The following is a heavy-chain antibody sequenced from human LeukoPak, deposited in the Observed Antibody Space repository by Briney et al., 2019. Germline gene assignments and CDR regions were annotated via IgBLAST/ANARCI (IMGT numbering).Heavy chain of an antibody. CDR1: GGSISSYY. Sequence: SETLPLTCTVSGGSISSYYWSWIRQPPGKGLEWIGYIYYSGSTNYNPSLKSRVTISVDTSKNQFSLKLSSVTAADTAVYYCARHMDGYNPRDIWGQGTMVTVSS. V-gene: IGHV4-59*08. J-gene: IGHJ3*02. CDR3: ARHMDGYNPRDI. D-gene: IGHD5-24*01. CDR2: IYYSGST.